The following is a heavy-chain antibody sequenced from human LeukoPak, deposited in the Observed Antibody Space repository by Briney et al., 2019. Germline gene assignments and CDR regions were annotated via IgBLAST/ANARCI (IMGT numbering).Heavy chain of an antibody. V-gene: IGHV3-48*03. CDR3: ARRPGWRANGETVPFDY. D-gene: IGHD1-1*01. CDR1: GFTFSSYE. Sequence: GGSLRLSCAASGFTFSSYEMNWVRQAPGKGLEWVSYISSSGSTIYYADSVKGRFTISRDNAKNSLYLQMNSLRAEDTAVYYCARRPGWRANGETVPFDYWGQGTLVTVSS. CDR2: ISSSGSTI. J-gene: IGHJ4*02.